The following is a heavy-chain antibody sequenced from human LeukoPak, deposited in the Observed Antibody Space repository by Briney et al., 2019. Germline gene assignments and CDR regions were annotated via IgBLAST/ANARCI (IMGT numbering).Heavy chain of an antibody. J-gene: IGHJ5*02. CDR2: IIAILGIA. V-gene: IGHV1-69*10. CDR3: ARGSEHQLGYCSGGSCAKHRWFDL. CDR1: GGTFSSYA. D-gene: IGHD2-15*01. Sequence: ASVRVSCKASGGTFSSYAISRVRQAPGQGVEWMGRIIAILGIANYAQKFQSRVTITADKSTSTAYMELSSLRSEHTAVYYCARGSEHQLGYCSGGSCAKHRWFDLWGQGTLVTVST.